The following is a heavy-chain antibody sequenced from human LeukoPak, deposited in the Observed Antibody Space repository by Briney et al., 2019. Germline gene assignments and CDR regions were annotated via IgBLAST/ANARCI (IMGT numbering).Heavy chain of an antibody. J-gene: IGHJ4*02. CDR2: IQYDGTNK. CDR1: GFTFSSFG. Sequence: GGSLRLSCAASGFTFSSFGMHWVRQAPGKGLEWVAFIQYDGTNKFYADSVKGRFTISRDNSRNTLYLQMNSLRTEDTAVYYCAKLSFCSSAACHASDYWGQGTLVTVSS. V-gene: IGHV3-30*02. CDR3: AKLSFCSSAACHASDY. D-gene: IGHD6-19*01.